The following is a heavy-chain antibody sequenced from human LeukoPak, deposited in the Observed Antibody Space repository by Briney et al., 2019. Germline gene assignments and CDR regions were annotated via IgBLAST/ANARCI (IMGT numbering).Heavy chain of an antibody. CDR3: ARDGSYDILTGYYHEGFDY. CDR1: GGTFSSYA. V-gene: IGHV1-69*04. CDR2: IIPILGIA. Sequence: GASVKVSCKASGGTFSSYAISWVRQAPGQGLEWMGRIIPILGIANYAQKFQGRVTITADKSTSTAYMELSSLSSVTAADTAVYYCARDGSYDILTGYYHEGFDYWGQGTLVTVSS. D-gene: IGHD3-9*01. J-gene: IGHJ4*02.